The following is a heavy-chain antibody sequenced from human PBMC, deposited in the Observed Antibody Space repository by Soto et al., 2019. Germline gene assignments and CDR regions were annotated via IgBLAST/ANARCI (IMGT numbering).Heavy chain of an antibody. CDR3: AKGVDGPHCTRTSCLFYFDY. J-gene: IGHJ4*02. V-gene: IGHV3-23*01. CDR1: GFTFSNYA. D-gene: IGHD2-2*01. Sequence: EVQLLESGGLLVQPGGSLRLSCAASGFTFSNYAMNWVRQAPGKGLEWVSTISDSGSTYYADSAKGRFTISRDNSKNTLYLQMSSLGAEETAVYFCAKGVDGPHCTRTSCLFYFDYWGQGALVTVSS. CDR2: ISDSGST.